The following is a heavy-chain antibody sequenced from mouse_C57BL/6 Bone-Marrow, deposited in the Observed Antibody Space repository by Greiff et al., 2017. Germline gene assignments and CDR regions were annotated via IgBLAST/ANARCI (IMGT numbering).Heavy chain of an antibody. J-gene: IGHJ3*01. CDR2: IYPRSGNT. CDR1: GYTFTSYG. V-gene: IGHV1-81*01. D-gene: IGHD1-1*01. Sequence: VQLVESGAELARPGASVKLSCKASGYTFTSYGISWVKQRTGQGLEWIGEIYPRSGNTYYNEKFKGKATLTADKSSSPAYMELRSLTSEDSAVYFCVTTVVAPFAYWGQGTLVTVSA. CDR3: VTTVVAPFAY.